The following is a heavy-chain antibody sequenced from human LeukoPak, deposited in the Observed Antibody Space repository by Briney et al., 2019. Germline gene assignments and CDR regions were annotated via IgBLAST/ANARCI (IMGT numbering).Heavy chain of an antibody. CDR3: ARLAYGDYGDWFDP. CDR2: INTNTGNP. D-gene: IGHD4-17*01. CDR1: GYTLTSYA. V-gene: IGHV7-4-1*02. J-gene: IGHJ5*02. Sequence: ASVKVSCKASGYTLTSYAMNWVRQAPGQGLEWMGWINTNTGNPTYAQGFTGRFVFSLDTSVSTAYLQISSLKAEDTAVYYCARLAYGDYGDWFDPWGQGTLVTVSS.